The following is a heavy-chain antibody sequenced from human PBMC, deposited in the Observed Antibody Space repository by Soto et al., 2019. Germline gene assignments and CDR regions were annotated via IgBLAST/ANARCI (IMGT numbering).Heavy chain of an antibody. J-gene: IGHJ2*01. CDR2: INPDGSGT. Sequence: EVQLVESGGGLVQPGGSLTLSCAASGFTFSSYWMHWVRQAPGKGVVWVSRINPDGSGTNYADSEKGRFTTSRDNAKNTLYLQMNSLRPEDTAVYYCARVGQGAWYFDLWGRGTLVTVSS. D-gene: IGHD1-26*01. CDR3: ARVGQGAWYFDL. V-gene: IGHV3-74*01. CDR1: GFTFSSYW.